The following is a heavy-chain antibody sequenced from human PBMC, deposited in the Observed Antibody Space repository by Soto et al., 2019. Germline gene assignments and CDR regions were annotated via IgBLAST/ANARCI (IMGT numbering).Heavy chain of an antibody. Sequence: PSETLSLTCTVSGGTISSWYWSWIRQPPGKGLEWIGYIYCSGSTNCNPSLKSRVTISVDTSKNQFSLKLSSVTAADTAVYYCARRYGSAIDYWGQGTLVTV. D-gene: IGHD1-26*01. CDR1: GGTISSWY. J-gene: IGHJ4*02. V-gene: IGHV4-59*08. CDR3: ARRYGSAIDY. CDR2: IYCSGST.